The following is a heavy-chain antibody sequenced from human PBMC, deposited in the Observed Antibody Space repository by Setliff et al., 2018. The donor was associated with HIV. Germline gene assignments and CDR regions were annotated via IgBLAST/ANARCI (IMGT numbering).Heavy chain of an antibody. CDR1: GDSISSSIYY. J-gene: IGHJ4*02. CDR2: VYYGGST. V-gene: IGHV4-39*01. Sequence: SETLSLTCAVSGDSISSSIYYWGWIRQPPGTGLEWIGSVYYGGSTYYNPSLKSRVTISVDTSKNQFSLKLSSVTAADTAVYYCARGNFNYWGQGTLVTVSS. D-gene: IGHD3-16*01. CDR3: ARGNFNY.